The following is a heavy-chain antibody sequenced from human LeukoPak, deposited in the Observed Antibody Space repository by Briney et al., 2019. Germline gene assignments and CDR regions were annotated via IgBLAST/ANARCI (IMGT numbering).Heavy chain of an antibody. Sequence: PGGSLRLSCTASGFTFGDYAMSWFRQAPGKGLEWVGFIRSKAYGGTTEYAASVKGRFTISRDDSKSIAYLQMNSLKTEDIAVYYCTKRTSTVPAATSWLDYWDQGTLVTVSS. V-gene: IGHV3-49*03. CDR1: GFTFGDYA. CDR2: IRSKAYGGTT. J-gene: IGHJ4*02. D-gene: IGHD2-2*01. CDR3: TKRTSTVPAATSWLDY.